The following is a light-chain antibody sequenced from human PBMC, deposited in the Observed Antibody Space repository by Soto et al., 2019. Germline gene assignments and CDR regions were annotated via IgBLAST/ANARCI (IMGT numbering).Light chain of an antibody. V-gene: IGKV1-5*03. Sequence: DIQMSQSPASLSASVGDRVTITFQASQTMSSGLAWYKQKPGKAPKVLIYKAYTLKTGVPTRFSGSGSGTECTLAISRRPPDEFATYYCKQYKSFWTVGQGTKVDIK. CDR3: KQYKSFWT. CDR2: KAY. CDR1: QTMSSG. J-gene: IGKJ1*01.